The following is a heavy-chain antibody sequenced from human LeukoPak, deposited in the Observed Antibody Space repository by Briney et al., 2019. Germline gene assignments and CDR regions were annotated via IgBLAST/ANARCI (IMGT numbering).Heavy chain of an antibody. CDR2: IKQDGSEK. V-gene: IGHV3-7*01. CDR1: GFTFSSYW. D-gene: IGHD6-19*01. J-gene: IGHJ4*02. CDR3: ARVGGSGWYFSRNYFDY. Sequence: GGSLRLSCAASGFTFSSYWMSWVRQAPGKGLEWVANIKQDGSEKYYVDSVKGRFTISRDNAKNSLYLQMNSLRAEDTAVYYCARVGGSGWYFSRNYFDYWGQGTLVTVSS.